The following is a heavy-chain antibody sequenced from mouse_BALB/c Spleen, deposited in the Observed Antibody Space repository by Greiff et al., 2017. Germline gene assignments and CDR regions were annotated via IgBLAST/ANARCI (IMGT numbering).Heavy chain of an antibody. CDR3: ARDGIVTREGYAIDY. CDR1: GFPFRDYY. V-gene: IGHV5-4*02. CDR2: ISAGGGCT. J-gene: IGHJ4*01. Sequence: EVQVVESGGGLVKPGGSLKLSCAASGFPFRDYYMSWVRQTPEQRLEWVATISAGGGCTYYPDSVKGRFTISRDNAKNNLSLQMSRLKSEDTAMYYCARDGIVTREGYAIDYWGQGTSVTVSA. D-gene: IGHD2-1*01.